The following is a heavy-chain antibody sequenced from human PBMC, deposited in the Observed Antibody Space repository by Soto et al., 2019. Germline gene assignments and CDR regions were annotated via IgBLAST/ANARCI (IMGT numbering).Heavy chain of an antibody. CDR3: ARTAYCGGDCYSSWFDP. Sequence: PSETLSLTCTVSGGSISSSSCYWGWIRQPPGKGLEWIGSIYYSGSTYYNPSLKSRVTISVDTSKNQFSLKLSSVTAADTAVYYCARTAYCGGDCYSSWFDPWGQGTLVTVSS. V-gene: IGHV4-39*01. D-gene: IGHD2-21*02. CDR1: GGSISSSSCY. J-gene: IGHJ5*02. CDR2: IYYSGST.